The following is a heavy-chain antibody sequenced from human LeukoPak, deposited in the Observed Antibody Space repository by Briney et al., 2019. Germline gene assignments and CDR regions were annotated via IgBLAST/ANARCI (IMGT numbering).Heavy chain of an antibody. CDR2: ISGSGGST. V-gene: IGHV3-23*01. J-gene: IGHJ4*02. CDR3: AKGVWDIVARETYFDY. CDR1: GFTFSSYA. D-gene: IGHD5-12*01. Sequence: GGSLRLSCAAPGFTFSSYAMSWVRQAPGKGLEWVSAISGSGGSTYYADSVKGRFTISRDNSKNTLYLQMNSLRAEDTAVYYCAKGVWDIVARETYFDYGAKGTLVPVPS.